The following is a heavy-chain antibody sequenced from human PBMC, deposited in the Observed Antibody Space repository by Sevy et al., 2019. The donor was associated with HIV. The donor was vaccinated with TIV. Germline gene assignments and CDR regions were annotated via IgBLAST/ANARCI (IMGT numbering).Heavy chain of an antibody. V-gene: IGHV3-11*01. Sequence: GGSLRLSCAASGFTFTDYYMSWIRQAPGKGLEWVSYISSSGSTIYYADSVKGRFTLSRANAKNSLYLQMNSLRAEDTAVYYCAREARPLPFGELPKGDAFDIWGQGTMVTVSS. CDR2: ISSSGSTI. J-gene: IGHJ3*02. CDR3: AREARPLPFGELPKGDAFDI. D-gene: IGHD3-10*01. CDR1: GFTFTDYY.